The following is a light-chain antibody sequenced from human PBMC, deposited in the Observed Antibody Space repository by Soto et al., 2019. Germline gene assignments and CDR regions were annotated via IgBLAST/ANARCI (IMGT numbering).Light chain of an antibody. Sequence: EIVLTQSPGTLSLSPGERATLSCRASQSVSSSYLAWYQQKPGQAPRLLIYGTSTRATGIPGRFSGSGSGTDFTLTIIRLEPEYFAVYYCQQYGNSPLYTFGQGTNLEI. CDR3: QQYGNSPLYT. V-gene: IGKV3-20*01. J-gene: IGKJ2*01. CDR2: GTS. CDR1: QSVSSSY.